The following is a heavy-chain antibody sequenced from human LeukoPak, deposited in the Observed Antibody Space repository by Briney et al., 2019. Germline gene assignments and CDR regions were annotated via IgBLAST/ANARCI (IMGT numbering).Heavy chain of an antibody. J-gene: IGHJ4*02. D-gene: IGHD6-19*01. V-gene: IGHV1-69*02. Sequence: ASVKVSCKASGGTFSSYTTSWVRQAPGQGLEWMGRIIPILGIANYAQKFQGRVTITADKSTSTAYMELSSLRSEDTAVYYCARSVIAVAGPDYWGQGTLVTVSS. CDR3: ARSVIAVAGPDY. CDR1: GGTFSSYT. CDR2: IIPILGIA.